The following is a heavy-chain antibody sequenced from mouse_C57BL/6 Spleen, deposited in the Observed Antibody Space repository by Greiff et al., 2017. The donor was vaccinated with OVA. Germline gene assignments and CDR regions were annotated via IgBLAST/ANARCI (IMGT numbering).Heavy chain of an antibody. Sequence: QVQLQQPGAELVKPGASVKMSCKASGYTFTSYWITWVKQRPGQGLEWIGDIYPGSGGTNYNEKFKSKATLTVDTSSSTAYMQLSSLTSEDSAVYYCARGITTVVDLDYWGQGTTLTVSS. CDR3: ARGITTVVDLDY. J-gene: IGHJ2*01. V-gene: IGHV1-55*01. CDR1: GYTFTSYW. CDR2: IYPGSGGT. D-gene: IGHD1-1*01.